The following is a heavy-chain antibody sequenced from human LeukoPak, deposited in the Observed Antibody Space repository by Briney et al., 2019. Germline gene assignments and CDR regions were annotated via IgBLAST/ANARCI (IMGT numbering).Heavy chain of an antibody. Sequence: SETLSLTCTVSGGSISSYYWSWIRQPPGKGLEWIGSIYHSGSTYYNPSLKSRVTISVDTSKNQFSLKLSSVTAADTAVYYCASLTSFPYFDYWGQGTLVTVSS. CDR1: GGSISSYY. CDR2: IYHSGST. J-gene: IGHJ4*02. CDR3: ASLTSFPYFDY. V-gene: IGHV4-59*08. D-gene: IGHD2-21*01.